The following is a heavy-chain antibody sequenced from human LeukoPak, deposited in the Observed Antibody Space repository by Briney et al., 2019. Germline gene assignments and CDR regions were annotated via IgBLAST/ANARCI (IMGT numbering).Heavy chain of an antibody. J-gene: IGHJ4*02. CDR2: ITSSSSYI. Sequence: TGGSLRLSCAASGFTFSNYNMNWVRHAPGKGLEWVSSITSSSSYIYYADSVKGRFTISRDNAKNSLYLQMNSLRAEDTAVYYCARGVAAGSFDYWGQGTLVTVSS. CDR3: ARGVAAGSFDY. V-gene: IGHV3-21*01. D-gene: IGHD6-13*01. CDR1: GFTFSNYN.